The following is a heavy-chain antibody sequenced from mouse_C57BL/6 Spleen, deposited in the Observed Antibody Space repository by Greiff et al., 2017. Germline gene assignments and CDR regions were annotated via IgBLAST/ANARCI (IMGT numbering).Heavy chain of an antibody. Sequence: EVKLMESGGGLVKPGGSLKLSCAASGFTFSSYTMSWVRQTPAKRLEWVATISGGGGNTYYPDSVKGRFTISRDNAKNTLYLQMSSLRSEDTALYYCARQGTTVVLYYYAMDYWGQGTSVTVSS. D-gene: IGHD1-1*01. CDR1: GFTFSSYT. CDR2: ISGGGGNT. CDR3: ARQGTTVVLYYYAMDY. J-gene: IGHJ4*01. V-gene: IGHV5-9*01.